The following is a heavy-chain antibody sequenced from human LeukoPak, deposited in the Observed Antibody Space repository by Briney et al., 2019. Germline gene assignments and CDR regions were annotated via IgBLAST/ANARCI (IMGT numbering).Heavy chain of an antibody. V-gene: IGHV3-30*18. CDR1: GFTFSSYA. J-gene: IGHJ4*02. CDR2: ISYDGSNK. D-gene: IGHD1-26*01. Sequence: GGSLRLSCAASGFTFSSYAMHWVRQAPGKGLEWVAVISYDGSNKYYADSVKGRFTISRDNSKNTLYLQMNSLRAEDTAVYYCAKDGHSGSYLSYYFDYWGQGTLVTVSS. CDR3: AKDGHSGSYLSYYFDY.